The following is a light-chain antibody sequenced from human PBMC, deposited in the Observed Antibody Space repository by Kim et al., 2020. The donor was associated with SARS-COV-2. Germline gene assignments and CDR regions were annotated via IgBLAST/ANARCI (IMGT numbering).Light chain of an antibody. CDR1: NIGSEN. CDR2: YDD. CDR3: QVWDRSSDQVL. J-gene: IGLJ2*01. Sequence: SYELTQPPSVSVAPGKTATITCGGNNIGSENVHWYQQQPGQAPVLVIHYDDGRPSGIPDRFSGSKSGNTATLTISRVEAGDEADYYCQVWDRSSDQVLFGGGTQLTV. V-gene: IGLV3-21*04.